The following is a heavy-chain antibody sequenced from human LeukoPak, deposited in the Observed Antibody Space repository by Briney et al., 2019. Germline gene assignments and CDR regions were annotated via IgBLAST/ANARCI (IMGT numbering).Heavy chain of an antibody. CDR3: AREGYYDSSGYYPEN. CDR1: GGSTSSYY. D-gene: IGHD3-22*01. J-gene: IGHJ4*02. V-gene: IGHV4-4*07. Sequence: PSETLSLTCTVSGGSTSSYYWSWIRQPAGKGLQWIGRIYTSGSTNCNPSLKSRVTMSVDTSKNQFSLKLSSVTAADTAVYYCAREGYYDSSGYYPENWGQGTLDTVSS. CDR2: IYTSGST.